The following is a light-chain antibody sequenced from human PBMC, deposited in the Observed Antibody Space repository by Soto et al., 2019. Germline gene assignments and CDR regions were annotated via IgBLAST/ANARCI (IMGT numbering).Light chain of an antibody. CDR3: HQYDNLPLT. CDR2: EAS. V-gene: IGKV1-33*01. CDR1: QDISNY. J-gene: IGKJ4*01. Sequence: DIQMTQSPSSLTASVGDRVTITCRASQDISNYLSWYQQKPGKAPKLLIYEASNLEAGVPSRFSGSGSRTYFTFTISSLQPEDIATYYCHQYDNLPLTFGGGTKVEIK.